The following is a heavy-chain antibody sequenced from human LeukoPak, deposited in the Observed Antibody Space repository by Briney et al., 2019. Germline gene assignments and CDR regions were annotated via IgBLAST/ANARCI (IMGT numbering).Heavy chain of an antibody. Sequence: SETLSLTCAVYGVSFSGYYWSWIRQPPGKGLEWIGEINHSGSTNYNPSLKSRVTISVDTSKNQFSLKLSSVTAADTAVYYCARHPRGYDSNGDFDYWGQGTLVTVSS. CDR2: INHSGST. V-gene: IGHV4-34*01. J-gene: IGHJ4*02. D-gene: IGHD5-12*01. CDR1: GVSFSGYY. CDR3: ARHPRGYDSNGDFDY.